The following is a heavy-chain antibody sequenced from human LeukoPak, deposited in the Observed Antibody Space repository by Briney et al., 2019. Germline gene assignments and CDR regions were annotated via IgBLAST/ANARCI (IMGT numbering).Heavy chain of an antibody. CDR3: ARIGYNHYFDY. J-gene: IGHJ4*02. D-gene: IGHD5-24*01. CDR2: INPKSGGT. CDR1: GYTFTGYY. Sequence: EASVTVSCKASGYTFTGYYMHWVRQAPAQGGEGMGWINPKSGGTNYPQTLQGRVTITRGTAITTAHLELSRLKSRDPAAYLRARIGYNHYFDYWGQGTLVSVSS. V-gene: IGHV1-2*02.